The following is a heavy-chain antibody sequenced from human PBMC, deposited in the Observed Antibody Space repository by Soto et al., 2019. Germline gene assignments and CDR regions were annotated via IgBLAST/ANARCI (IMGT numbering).Heavy chain of an antibody. CDR1: GFSFTTSGVG. V-gene: IGHV2-5*02. D-gene: IGHD3-10*01. CDR2: TYWDGDK. J-gene: IGHJ5*02. CDR3: LPRRGFGELRFDP. Sequence: QITLKESGPTLVKATQTLTLTCTFSGFSFTTSGVGVGWVRQPPGKALEWLALTYWDGDKRYTPSLKSRLTSTKDASKNLVVLTMTNMDPVDTATYYCLPRRGFGELRFDPWGQGTLVTVSS.